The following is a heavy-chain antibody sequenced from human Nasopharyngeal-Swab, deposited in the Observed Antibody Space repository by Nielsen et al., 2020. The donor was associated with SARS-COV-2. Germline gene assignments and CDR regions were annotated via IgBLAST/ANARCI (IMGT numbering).Heavy chain of an antibody. Sequence: GESLKISCAASGFSFSRYAVHWVRQAPGKGLEWVASRLNDGSNHYHADAVKGRFTILRDDTKNTLYLQMNSLRPEDTAVYYCAKEGVEFDSSGYWHPWGQGTLVTVSS. V-gene: IGHV3-30*02. D-gene: IGHD3-22*01. CDR2: RLNDGSNH. CDR1: GFSFSRYA. J-gene: IGHJ5*02. CDR3: AKEGVEFDSSGYWHP.